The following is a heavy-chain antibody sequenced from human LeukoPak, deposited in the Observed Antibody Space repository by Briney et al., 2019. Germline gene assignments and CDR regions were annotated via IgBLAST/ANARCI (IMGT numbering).Heavy chain of an antibody. CDR3: ARRRYNWYYVPPGFAFDI. Sequence: GESLKISCKGSGYSFTSYWIGWVRQMPGKGLEWMGISYPGDSDTRYSPSFQGQVTISADKSISTAYLQWSSLKASDTAMYYCARRRYNWYYVPPGFAFDIWGQGTMVTVSS. CDR1: GYSFTSYW. CDR2: SYPGDSDT. V-gene: IGHV5-51*01. J-gene: IGHJ3*02. D-gene: IGHD1-7*01.